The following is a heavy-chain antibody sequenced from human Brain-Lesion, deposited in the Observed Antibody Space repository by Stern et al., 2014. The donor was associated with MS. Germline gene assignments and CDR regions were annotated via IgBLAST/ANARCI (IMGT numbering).Heavy chain of an antibody. Sequence: QVQLGQSGPGLVKPSQTLSLTCTVSDDSINSDIYYWSWIRQPPGKGLEWIGYIHYSGSSYYNPSLKSRVTMSLDTSKNQFSLRLGSVTAADTAVYYCARVTGDGFGHGYSSFYGLDVWGQGTTVTVSS. J-gene: IGHJ6*02. CDR2: IHYSGSS. V-gene: IGHV4-30-4*01. D-gene: IGHD1-20*01. CDR3: ARVTGDGFGHGYSSFYGLDV. CDR1: DDSINSDIYY.